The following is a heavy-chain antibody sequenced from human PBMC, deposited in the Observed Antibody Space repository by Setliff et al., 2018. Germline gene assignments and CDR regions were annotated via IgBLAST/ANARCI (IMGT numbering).Heavy chain of an antibody. CDR1: GYAFTDYY. Sequence: ASVKVSCKSSGYAFTDYYIHWIRQAPGQGPEWMGWINPHNGGTVYAENFQGRVTLTRDTSIATAYMELSRLSSDDTAVYYCARDRGLEADVVSLINMGDFWGQGTLVTVSS. D-gene: IGHD2-21*01. V-gene: IGHV1-2*02. CDR3: ARDRGLEADVVSLINMGDF. CDR2: INPHNGGT. J-gene: IGHJ4*02.